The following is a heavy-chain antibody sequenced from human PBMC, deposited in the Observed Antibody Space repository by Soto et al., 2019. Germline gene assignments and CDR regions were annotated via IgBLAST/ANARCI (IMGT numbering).Heavy chain of an antibody. D-gene: IGHD3-3*01. V-gene: IGHV4-34*01. CDR3: ARFFRYYDFWSGYYMFGWFDP. J-gene: IGHJ5*02. Sequence: QVQLQQWGAGLLKPSETLSLTCAVYGGSFSGYYWSWIRQPPGKGLEWIGEINHSGSTNYNPSLKSRVTISVDTSKNQFSLKLSSVTAADTAVYYCARFFRYYDFWSGYYMFGWFDPWGQGTLVTVSS. CDR1: GGSFSGYY. CDR2: INHSGST.